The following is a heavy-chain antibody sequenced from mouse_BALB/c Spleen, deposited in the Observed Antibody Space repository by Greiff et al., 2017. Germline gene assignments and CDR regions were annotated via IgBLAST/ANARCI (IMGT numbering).Heavy chain of an antibody. D-gene: IGHD2-4*01. CDR1: GFTFSSYA. CDR3: ARGGDYDDWFAY. Sequence: EVKLVESGGGLVKPGGSLKLSCAASGFTFSSYAMSWVRQTPEKRLEWVASISSGGSTYYPDSVKGRFTISSDNARNILYLQMSRLRSEDTAMYYCARGGDYDDWFAYWGQGTLVTVSA. V-gene: IGHV5-6-5*01. CDR2: ISSGGST. J-gene: IGHJ3*01.